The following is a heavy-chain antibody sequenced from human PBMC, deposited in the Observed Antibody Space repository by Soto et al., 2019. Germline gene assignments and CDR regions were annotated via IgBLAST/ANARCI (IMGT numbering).Heavy chain of an antibody. V-gene: IGHV3-30*18. CDR1: GFTFSTHG. J-gene: IGHJ5*02. CDR2: ISHDGSKK. Sequence: QVQLVESGGGVVHPGTSLRLSCAASGFTFSTHGMHWVRQAPGKGPEWVAVISHDGSKKYYVESVEGRFSISRDNSKSIVHMQMNNVRTEDTDVYYCAKDKGPYYDFWSGQRWFDPWGQGPLVTVAS. D-gene: IGHD3-3*01. CDR3: AKDKGPYYDFWSGQRWFDP.